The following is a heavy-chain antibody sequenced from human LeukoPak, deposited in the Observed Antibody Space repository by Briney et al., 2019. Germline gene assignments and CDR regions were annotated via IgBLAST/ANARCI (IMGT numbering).Heavy chain of an antibody. Sequence: GGSLRLSCAASGFTFSDYYMSWIRQAPGKGLEWVSYISSSGSTIYYADSVKGRFTISRDNAKNSLYLQMNSLRAEDTAVYYCARDSAYYYDSRDGSEFDYWGQGTLVTVSS. CDR3: ARDSAYYYDSRDGSEFDY. CDR1: GFTFSDYY. V-gene: IGHV3-11*01. D-gene: IGHD3-22*01. J-gene: IGHJ4*02. CDR2: ISSSGSTI.